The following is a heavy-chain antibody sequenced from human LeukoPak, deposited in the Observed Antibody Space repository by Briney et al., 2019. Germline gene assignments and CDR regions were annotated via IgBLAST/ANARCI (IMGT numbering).Heavy chain of an antibody. J-gene: IGHJ6*02. CDR3: ASPTYSSSFYYYYGMDV. Sequence: GGSLRLSCEASGFTFSSYAMHWVRQAPGKGLEWVAVISYDGSNKYYADSVKGRFTISRDNSKNTLYLQMNSLRAEDTAVYYCASPTYSSSFYYYYGMDVWGQGTTVTVSS. D-gene: IGHD6-13*01. CDR2: ISYDGSNK. CDR1: GFTFSSYA. V-gene: IGHV3-30-3*01.